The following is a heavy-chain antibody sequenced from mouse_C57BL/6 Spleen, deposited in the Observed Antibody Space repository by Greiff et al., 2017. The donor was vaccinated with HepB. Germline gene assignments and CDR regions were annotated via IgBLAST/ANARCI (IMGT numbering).Heavy chain of an antibody. V-gene: IGHV3-6*01. CDR2: ISYDGSN. Sequence: DVQLQESGPGLVKPSQSLSLTCSVTGYSITSGYYWNWIRQFPGNKLEWMGYISYDGSNNYNPSLKNRISITRDTSKNQCFLKLNSVTTEDTATYYCARERWLDAMDYWGQGTSVTVSS. CDR1: GYSITSGYY. CDR3: ARERWLDAMDY. D-gene: IGHD2-3*01. J-gene: IGHJ4*01.